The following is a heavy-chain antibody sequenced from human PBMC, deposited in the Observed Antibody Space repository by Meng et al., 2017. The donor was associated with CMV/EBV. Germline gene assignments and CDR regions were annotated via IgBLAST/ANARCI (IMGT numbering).Heavy chain of an antibody. CDR3: ARSSPLRFLEFLPPFRPN. CDR1: SFSGYS. V-gene: IGHV4-34*01. D-gene: IGHD3-3*01. CDR2: INHSGST. Sequence: SFSGYSWRCIRQPPGKGLEWIAEINHSGSTNYHPSLKSRVTISVDTSKNQFSLKLSSVTAADTAVYYCARSSPLRFLEFLPPFRPNWGQGTLVTVSS. J-gene: IGHJ4*02.